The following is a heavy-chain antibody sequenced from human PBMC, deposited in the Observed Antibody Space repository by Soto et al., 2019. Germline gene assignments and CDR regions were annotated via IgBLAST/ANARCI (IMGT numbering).Heavy chain of an antibody. V-gene: IGHV4-59*08. Sequence: HVQLQESGPGLVKPSETLSLICTVSGASISSYYWSWIRQPPGKGLEWIGFIYYTGSTNYNPTLRSRVTISVDTSKNQLSLKLSSVTAADTAVYYCAIRAGAEPGRIDFWGQGTLVTVSS. D-gene: IGHD6-19*01. CDR2: IYYTGST. CDR1: GASISSYY. CDR3: AIRAGAEPGRIDF. J-gene: IGHJ4*02.